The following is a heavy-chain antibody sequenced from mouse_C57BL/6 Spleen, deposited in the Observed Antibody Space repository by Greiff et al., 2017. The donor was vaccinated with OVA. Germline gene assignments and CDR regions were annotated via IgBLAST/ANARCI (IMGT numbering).Heavy chain of an antibody. CDR3: TLITTVVEGAMDY. J-gene: IGHJ4*01. CDR2: IRNKANNHAT. D-gene: IGHD1-1*01. Sequence: DVMLVESGGGLVQPGGSMKLSCAASGFTFSDAWMDWVRQSPEKGLEWVAEIRNKANNHATYYAESVKGRFTISRDDSKSSVYLQMNRLRAEDTGIYYCTLITTVVEGAMDYWGQGTSVTVSS. V-gene: IGHV6-6*01. CDR1: GFTFSDAW.